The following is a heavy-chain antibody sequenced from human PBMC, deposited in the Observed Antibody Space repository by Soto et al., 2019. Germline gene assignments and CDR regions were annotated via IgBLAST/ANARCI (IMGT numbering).Heavy chain of an antibody. D-gene: IGHD2-8*01. V-gene: IGHV4-30-4*01. Sequence: QVQLQESGPGLVKPSQTLSLTCTVSGGSISSGDYYWSWIRQPPGKGLEWIGYIYDSGSTYYNSSXKRRVNSTLDTSKNQFSLKLTSVTAADTAVCYCARDNGVGPWGQGTLVTVSS. CDR1: GGSISSGDYY. CDR2: IYDSGST. J-gene: IGHJ5*02. CDR3: ARDNGVGP.